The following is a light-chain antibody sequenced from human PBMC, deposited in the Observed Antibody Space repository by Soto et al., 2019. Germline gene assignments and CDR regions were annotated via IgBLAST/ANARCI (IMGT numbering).Light chain of an antibody. Sequence: DIVMTQSPDSLAVSLGERATINCRSSQTILYTSINKNSLAWYQQKPGQPPTLLIYWASTRESGVPDRFSSSGSGTDFTLTISSLQAEDVAFYYCQQYYSSPYTFGQGTKLAIK. J-gene: IGKJ2*01. V-gene: IGKV4-1*01. CDR3: QQYYSSPYT. CDR1: QTILYTSINKNS. CDR2: WAS.